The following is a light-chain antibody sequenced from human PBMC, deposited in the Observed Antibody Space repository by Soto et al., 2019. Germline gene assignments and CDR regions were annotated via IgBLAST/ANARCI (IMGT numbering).Light chain of an antibody. CDR3: QSYDSSLSGSEV. J-gene: IGLJ1*01. CDR1: SSDVGRYNY. Sequence: QSALTQPASVSGSPGQSITISCTGASSDVGRYNYVSWYQLHPGKAPKLIIYEVSNRPSGVSNRFSGSKSGNTASLTISGLRAEDEADYYCQSYDSSLSGSEVFGTGTKLTVL. V-gene: IGLV2-14*01. CDR2: EVS.